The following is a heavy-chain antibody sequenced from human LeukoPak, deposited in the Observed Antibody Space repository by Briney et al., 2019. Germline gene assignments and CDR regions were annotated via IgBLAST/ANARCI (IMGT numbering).Heavy chain of an antibody. CDR2: IYYSGST. Sequence: TSETLSLTCTVSGGSISSYYWSWIRQPPGKGLEWIGYIYYSGSTNYNPSLKSRVTISVDTSKNQFSLKLSSVAAADTAVYYCARGVRYFDYWGQGTLVTVSS. CDR3: ARGVRYFDY. D-gene: IGHD2-2*01. V-gene: IGHV4-59*01. J-gene: IGHJ4*02. CDR1: GGSISSYY.